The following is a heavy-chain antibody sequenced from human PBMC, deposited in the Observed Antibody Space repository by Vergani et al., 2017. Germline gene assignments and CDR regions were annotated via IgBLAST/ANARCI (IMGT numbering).Heavy chain of an antibody. Sequence: QVQLVQSGAEVKKPGSSVKVSCKASGGTFSSYAISWVRQAPGQGLEWMGGIIPIFGTANYAQKFQGRVTITADESTSTAYMELSSLISEDTAVYYCARGVVDTAMVSRGFDYWGQGTLVTVSS. CDR2: IIPIFGTA. J-gene: IGHJ4*02. CDR3: ARGVVDTAMVSRGFDY. D-gene: IGHD5-18*01. CDR1: GGTFSSYA. V-gene: IGHV1-69*01.